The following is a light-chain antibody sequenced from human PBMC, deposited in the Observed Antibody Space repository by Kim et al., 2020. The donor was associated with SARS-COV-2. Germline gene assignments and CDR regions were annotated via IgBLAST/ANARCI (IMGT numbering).Light chain of an antibody. CDR3: GSYVGNNNFV. Sequence: ATVSCTGTSSDLGGYNYVSWYQHHPGKAPKLMIYEVTKRPSGVPDRFSGSKSGNTASLTVSVLQAEDEADYYCGSYVGNNNFVFGTGTKVTVL. CDR2: EVT. J-gene: IGLJ1*01. CDR1: SSDLGGYNY. V-gene: IGLV2-8*01.